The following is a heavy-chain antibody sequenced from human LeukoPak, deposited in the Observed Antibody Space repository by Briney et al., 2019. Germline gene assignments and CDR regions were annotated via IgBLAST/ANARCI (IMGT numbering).Heavy chain of an antibody. V-gene: IGHV3-30*18. Sequence: GASLRLSCAASGFTFSSYGMHWVRQAPGKGLEWVALISYDGSNKYHADSVKGRFTISRDNSKNTVYLQMNSLRAEDTAVYYCAKRRDCSSTSCAPYYFYGMDVWGQGTTVTVSS. CDR3: AKRRDCSSTSCAPYYFYGMDV. D-gene: IGHD2-2*01. J-gene: IGHJ6*02. CDR1: GFTFSSYG. CDR2: ISYDGSNK.